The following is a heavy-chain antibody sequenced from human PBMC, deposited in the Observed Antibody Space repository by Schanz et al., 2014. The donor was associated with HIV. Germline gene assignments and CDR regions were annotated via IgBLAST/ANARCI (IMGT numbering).Heavy chain of an antibody. J-gene: IGHJ4*02. Sequence: QLQLQESGPGLVKPSETLSLTCSVSGDSISNTTHYWGWIRQPPGKGLEWIGSAHHSGSTYYTPSLKTRVTLSVARSKTQASWKRSSVTAADTAVFYCARHQRGSYLEALDYWGQGTLVTVSS. CDR3: ARHQRGSYLEALDY. CDR2: AHHSGST. D-gene: IGHD3-10*01. CDR1: GDSISNTTHY. V-gene: IGHV4-39*01.